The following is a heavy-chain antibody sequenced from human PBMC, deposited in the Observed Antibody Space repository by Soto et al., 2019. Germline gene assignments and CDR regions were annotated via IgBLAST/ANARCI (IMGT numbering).Heavy chain of an antibody. D-gene: IGHD1-26*01. CDR1: GYTFTGYY. J-gene: IGHJ4*02. CDR3: ARDLPIVGTTTWDY. CDR2: INPNNGGT. Sequence: QVQLVQSGAEVKKSGASVMVSCKASGYTFTGYYIHWVRHTPGQGLEWMGWINPNNGGTNYVQKFQGRVTMTRDTSISIAYMELRRLTSDDTAVYYCARDLPIVGTTTWDYWGQGTLVTVSS. V-gene: IGHV1-2*02.